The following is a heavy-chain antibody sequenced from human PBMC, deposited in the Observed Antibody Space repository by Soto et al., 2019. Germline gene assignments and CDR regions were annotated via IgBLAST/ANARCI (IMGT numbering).Heavy chain of an antibody. Sequence: QPGGSLRLSCAASGFTVSSNYMSWVRQAPGKGLEWVSVIYSGGSTYYADSVKGRFTISRDNSKNTLYLQMNSLRAEDTAVYYCARDRGVCSGGSCSGMDVWGKGTTVTVSS. D-gene: IGHD2-15*01. CDR1: GFTVSSNY. J-gene: IGHJ6*03. CDR3: ARDRGVCSGGSCSGMDV. V-gene: IGHV3-66*01. CDR2: IYSGGST.